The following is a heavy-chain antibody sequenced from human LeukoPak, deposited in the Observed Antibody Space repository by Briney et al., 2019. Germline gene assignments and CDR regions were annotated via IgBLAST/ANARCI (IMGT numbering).Heavy chain of an antibody. D-gene: IGHD6-13*01. CDR2: ISGGGGST. CDR1: GFTFSGYA. Sequence: SGASLRLSCAASGFTFSGYAMTWVRQAPGKGLEWVSAISGGGGSTYYADSVKGRFTISRDNSKNTLYLQMNSLRAEDTAVYYCARGGGLSSWFNNWFDPWGEGALVSVSS. CDR3: ARGGGLSSWFNNWFDP. J-gene: IGHJ5*02. V-gene: IGHV3-23*01.